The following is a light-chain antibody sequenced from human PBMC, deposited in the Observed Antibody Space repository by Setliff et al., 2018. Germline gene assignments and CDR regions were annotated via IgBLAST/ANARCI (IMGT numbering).Light chain of an antibody. V-gene: IGLV2-8*01. CDR3: SSYTSSSTLV. CDR2: EVS. Sequence: QSALTQPPSASGSPGQSVTISCTGTNSDVGGYSYVSWYQQRPGKAPKLLIYEVSKRPSGVPDRFSGSKSGNTASLTVSGLQAEDEADYYYSSYTSSSTLVFGGGTKVTVL. CDR1: NSDVGGYSY. J-gene: IGLJ2*01.